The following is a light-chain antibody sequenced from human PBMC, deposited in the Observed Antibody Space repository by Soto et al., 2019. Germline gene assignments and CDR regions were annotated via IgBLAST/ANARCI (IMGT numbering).Light chain of an antibody. CDR3: VRYMGSGTHVV. CDR1: SGSVSTSYY. Sequence: QTVVTQEPSFSVSPGGTVTLTCGLSSGSVSTSYYPSWYQQTPGQAPRTLIYSTNTRSSGVPDRFSGSILGNKAALTITGAQADDESDYYCVRYMGSGTHVVFGGGTKVTVL. V-gene: IGLV8-61*01. J-gene: IGLJ2*01. CDR2: STN.